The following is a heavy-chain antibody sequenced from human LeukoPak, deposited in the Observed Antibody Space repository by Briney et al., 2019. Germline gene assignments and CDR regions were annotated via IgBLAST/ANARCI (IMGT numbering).Heavy chain of an antibody. CDR2: IYHSGST. J-gene: IGHJ4*02. Sequence: SETLSLTCAVSGGSIISGGYSWSWIRQPPGKGLEWIGYIYHSGSTYYNPSLKSRVTMSVDRSKNQFSLKLSSVTAADTAVYYFVRGIAAAGLYFDYWGQGTLVTVSS. CDR1: GGSIISGGYS. CDR3: VRGIAAAGLYFDY. V-gene: IGHV4-30-2*01. D-gene: IGHD6-13*01.